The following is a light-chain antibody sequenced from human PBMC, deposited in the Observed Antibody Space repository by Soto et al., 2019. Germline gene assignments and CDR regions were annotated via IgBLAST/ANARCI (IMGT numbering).Light chain of an antibody. CDR2: DAS. CDR1: QSVSSF. Sequence: IVLTQSPATLSLSPGERATLSCRASQSVSSFLAWYQQKPGQAPRLLIYDASNRATGIPARFSGSGSGTDFTLTISSLEPEDFAVYYCQQRSNWPSTTFGGGTKVEIK. CDR3: QQRSNWPSTT. V-gene: IGKV3-11*01. J-gene: IGKJ4*01.